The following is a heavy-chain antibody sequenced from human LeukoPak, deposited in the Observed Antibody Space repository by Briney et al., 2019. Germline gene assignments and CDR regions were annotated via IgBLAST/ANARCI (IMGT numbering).Heavy chain of an antibody. J-gene: IGHJ6*03. CDR2: ISSSSYI. V-gene: IGHV3-21*01. CDR3: ARAVAAAGTYYYYYMDV. CDR1: GFTFSSYS. Sequence: GGSLRLSCAGSGFTFSSYSMNWVRQAPGKGLEWVSSISSSSYIYYADSVKGRFTISRDNAKNSLYLQMNSLRAEDTAVYYCARAVAAAGTYYYYYMDVWGKGTTVTVSS. D-gene: IGHD6-13*01.